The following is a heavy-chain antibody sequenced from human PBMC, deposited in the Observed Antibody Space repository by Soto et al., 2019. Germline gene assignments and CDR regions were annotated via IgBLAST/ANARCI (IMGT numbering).Heavy chain of an antibody. CDR2: IKQDGSEK. Sequence: EVQLVESGGGLVQPGGSLRLSCAASGFTFSSYWMSWVRQAPGKGLEWVANIKQDGSEKHYVDSVKGRFTISRDNAKNSLYLQMNSLRAEDTAVYYCAREDTMVRGVIIPSDYWGQGTLVTVSS. D-gene: IGHD3-10*01. V-gene: IGHV3-7*05. CDR1: GFTFSSYW. CDR3: AREDTMVRGVIIPSDY. J-gene: IGHJ4*02.